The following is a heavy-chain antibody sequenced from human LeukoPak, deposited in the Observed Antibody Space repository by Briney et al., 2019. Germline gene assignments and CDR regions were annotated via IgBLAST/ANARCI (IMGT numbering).Heavy chain of an antibody. J-gene: IGHJ4*02. Sequence: GGSLRLSCAASGFTFSGYWMSWVRQAPGKGLEWVANIKQDGGEKDYVDSVKGRFTISRDNAKNSLCLQMNSLRVEDTAVYYCARYGGSNYVAYWGQGTLVTVSS. CDR2: IKQDGGEK. CDR1: GFTFSGYW. V-gene: IGHV3-7*01. D-gene: IGHD3-16*01. CDR3: ARYGGSNYVAY.